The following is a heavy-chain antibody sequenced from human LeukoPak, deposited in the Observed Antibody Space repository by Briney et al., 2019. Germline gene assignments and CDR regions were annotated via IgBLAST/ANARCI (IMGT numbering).Heavy chain of an antibody. V-gene: IGHV3-53*01. CDR2: ISSGDNT. J-gene: IGHJ4*02. CDR3: TRDHSSGSDY. CDR1: GFSVSSNY. D-gene: IGHD3-10*01. Sequence: GGSLRLSCAASGFSVSSNYVNWVRQAPGKGLEWVSFISSGDNTYYADSVKGRFTVSRDNAKNTLYLQMNSLRAEDTAVYYCTRDHSSGSDYWGQGTLVTVSS.